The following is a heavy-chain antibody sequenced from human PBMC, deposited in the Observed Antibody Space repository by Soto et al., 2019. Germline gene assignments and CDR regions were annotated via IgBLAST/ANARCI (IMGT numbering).Heavy chain of an antibody. Sequence: LRLSCAASGFTFSSYSMNWIRQPPGKALEWLALIDWDDDKYYSTSLKTRLTISKDTSKNQVVLTMTNMDPVDTATYYCARMGYLDYYYYGMDVWGQGTTVTVSS. V-gene: IGHV2-70*01. J-gene: IGHJ6*02. CDR3: ARMGYLDYYYYGMDV. D-gene: IGHD2-2*01. CDR2: IDWDDDK. CDR1: GFTFSSYSM.